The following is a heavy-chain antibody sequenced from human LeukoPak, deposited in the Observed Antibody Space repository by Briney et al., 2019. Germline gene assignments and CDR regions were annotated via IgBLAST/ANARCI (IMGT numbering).Heavy chain of an antibody. Sequence: GGSPRLSCAASGFTFSSYAMHWVRQAPGKGLEWVAVISYDGSNKYYADSVKGRFTISRDNSKNTLYLQMNSLRAEDTAVYYCARGGQWFGETNYFDYWGQGTLVTVSS. J-gene: IGHJ4*02. CDR1: GFTFSSYA. V-gene: IGHV3-30*04. D-gene: IGHD3-10*01. CDR2: ISYDGSNK. CDR3: ARGGQWFGETNYFDY.